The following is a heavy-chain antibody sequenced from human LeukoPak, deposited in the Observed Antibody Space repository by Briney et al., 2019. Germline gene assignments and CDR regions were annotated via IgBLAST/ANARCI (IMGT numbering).Heavy chain of an antibody. CDR1: GYTFTSYD. Sequence: GASVKVSCKASGYTFTSYDINWVRQATGQGLEWMGWMNPNSGNTGYAQKFQGRVTMTRNTSISTAYMELRSLRSDDTAVYYCARETAAAAGVFDYWGQGTLVTVSS. CDR3: ARETAAAAGVFDY. J-gene: IGHJ4*02. V-gene: IGHV1-8*01. CDR2: MNPNSGNT. D-gene: IGHD6-13*01.